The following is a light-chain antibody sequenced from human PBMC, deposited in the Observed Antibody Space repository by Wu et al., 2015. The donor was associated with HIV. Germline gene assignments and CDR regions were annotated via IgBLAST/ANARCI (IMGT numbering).Light chain of an antibody. CDR3: QQYEHWPPLT. V-gene: IGKV3-15*01. J-gene: IGKJ4*01. Sequence: EIVMTQSPATLSLSPGERATLSCRASQDVGTYVAWYQQKPGQAPRLLMSATSRRASGIPARFIGRGSGTEFALTIDSLQSEDSANLFCQQYEHWPPLTFGGG. CDR1: QDVGTY. CDR2: ATS.